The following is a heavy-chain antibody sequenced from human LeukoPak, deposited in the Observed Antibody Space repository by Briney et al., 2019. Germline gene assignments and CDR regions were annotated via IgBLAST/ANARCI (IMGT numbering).Heavy chain of an antibody. CDR1: GGTFSSYA. CDR3: ARDPDYGDYVGIRSTSDY. J-gene: IGHJ4*02. CDR2: IIPIFGTA. V-gene: IGHV1-69*13. D-gene: IGHD4-17*01. Sequence: SVKVSCKASGGTFSSYAISWVRQAPGQGLEWMGGIIPIFGTANYAQKFQGRVTITADESTSTAYMELSSLRSEDTAVYCCARDPDYGDYVGIRSTSDYWGQGTLVTVSS.